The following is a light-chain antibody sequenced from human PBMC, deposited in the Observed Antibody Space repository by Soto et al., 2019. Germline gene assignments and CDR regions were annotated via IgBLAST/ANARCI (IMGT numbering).Light chain of an antibody. Sequence: QAVVTQPPSASGTPGQRVTISCSGGSSNIGSNTVNWYQQLPGTAPKLLIYDNNKRPSGVPDRLSGSKSGTSASLAISGLQSEDEADYYCATWDDSLNGVVFGGGTQLTVL. J-gene: IGLJ2*01. CDR3: ATWDDSLNGVV. CDR1: SSNIGSNT. CDR2: DNN. V-gene: IGLV1-44*01.